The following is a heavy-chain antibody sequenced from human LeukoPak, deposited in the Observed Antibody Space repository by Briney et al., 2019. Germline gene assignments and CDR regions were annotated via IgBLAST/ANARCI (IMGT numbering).Heavy chain of an antibody. D-gene: IGHD3-16*01. CDR2: ISHSSRTI. Sequence: GGSLRLSCAASGFTFSSYSMNWARQAPGKGLERVSYISHSSRTIYYADSVKGRFTISRDNAKNSLYLQMNSLRAEDTAVYYCASIMSGPLWGQGTLVTVSS. CDR3: ASIMSGPL. CDR1: GFTFSSYS. J-gene: IGHJ4*02. V-gene: IGHV3-48*04.